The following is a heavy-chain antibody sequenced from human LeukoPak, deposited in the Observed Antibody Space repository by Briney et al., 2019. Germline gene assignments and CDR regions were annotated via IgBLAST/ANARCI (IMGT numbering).Heavy chain of an antibody. D-gene: IGHD3-22*01. CDR3: ARGGPGDSSGYYYYFDY. CDR1: GGSFSGYY. CDR2: INHSGST. J-gene: IGHJ4*02. Sequence: SETLSLTCAVYGGSFSGYYRSWIRQPPGKGLEWVGEINHSGSTNYNPSLKSRVTISVDTSKNQFSLKLSSVTAADTAVYYCARGGPGDSSGYYYYFDYWGQGTLVTVSS. V-gene: IGHV4-34*01.